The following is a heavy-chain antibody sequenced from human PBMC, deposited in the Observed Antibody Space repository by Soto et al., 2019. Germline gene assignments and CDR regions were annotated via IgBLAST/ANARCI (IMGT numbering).Heavy chain of an antibody. V-gene: IGHV1-2*02. J-gene: IGHJ3*02. CDR3: ARDRVYYYDSSGYTPDAFDI. D-gene: IGHD3-22*01. CDR2: INPNSGGT. Sequence: ASVKVSCKASGYTFTGYYMHWVRQSPVQGLEWMGWINPNSGGTNYAQKFQGRVTMTRDTSISTAYMELSRLRSDDTAVYYCARDRVYYYDSSGYTPDAFDIWGQGTMVTVSS. CDR1: GYTFTGYY.